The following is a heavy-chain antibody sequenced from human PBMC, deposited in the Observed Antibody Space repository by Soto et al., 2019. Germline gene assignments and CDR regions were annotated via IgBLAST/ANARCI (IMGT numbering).Heavy chain of an antibody. V-gene: IGHV3-74*01. J-gene: IGHJ4*02. CDR1: GFTFRNYD. CDR3: TRAGNYRFDY. CDR2: INSDGTTI. D-gene: IGHD1-7*01. Sequence: PGGSLRLSCAASGFTFRNYDLHWVRQAPGKGLEWVSRINSDGTTINSADSVKGRFTISRDNAKNTLYLQMDSLRAEDTAVYYCTRAGNYRFDYWGQGTLVTVSS.